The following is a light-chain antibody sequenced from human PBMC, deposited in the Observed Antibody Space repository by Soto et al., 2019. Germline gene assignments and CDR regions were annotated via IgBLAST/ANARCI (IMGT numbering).Light chain of an antibody. J-gene: IGLJ2*01. Sequence: QSALTQPASVSASPGQSITISCTGTSSDIGAYNSVSWYQQHPGKAPQLMIYDVSYRPSGISSRFSGSKSGNTASLTISGLQADDESDYYCSSYTSTSTRVFGGGTKLTVL. CDR2: DVS. CDR3: SSYTSTSTRV. V-gene: IGLV2-14*01. CDR1: SSDIGAYNS.